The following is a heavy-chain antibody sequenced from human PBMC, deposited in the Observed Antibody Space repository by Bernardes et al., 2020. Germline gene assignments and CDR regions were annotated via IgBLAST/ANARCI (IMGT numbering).Heavy chain of an antibody. CDR1: GFTVSSNY. CDR3: ALGESPDAFDI. V-gene: IGHV3-53*01. D-gene: IGHD3-16*01. Sequence: GGSLRLSCAASGFTVSSNYMSWVRQAPGKGLEWVSVIYSGGSTYYADSVKGRFTISRDNSKNTLYLQMNSLRAEDTAVYYCALGESPDAFDIWGQGTMVTVSS. J-gene: IGHJ3*02. CDR2: IYSGGST.